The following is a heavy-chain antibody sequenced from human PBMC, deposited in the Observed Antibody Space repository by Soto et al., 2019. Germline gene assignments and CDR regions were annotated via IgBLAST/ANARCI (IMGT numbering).Heavy chain of an antibody. D-gene: IGHD3-10*01. Sequence: ASVKVSCKASGYTFTSYDINWVRQATGQGLEWMGWMNPNSGNTGYAQKFQGRVTMTRNTSISTAYMELSSLRSEDTAVYYCARGVPYYGSGSPPFDYWGQGTLVTVSS. CDR2: MNPNSGNT. CDR3: ARGVPYYGSGSPPFDY. J-gene: IGHJ4*02. V-gene: IGHV1-8*01. CDR1: GYTFTSYD.